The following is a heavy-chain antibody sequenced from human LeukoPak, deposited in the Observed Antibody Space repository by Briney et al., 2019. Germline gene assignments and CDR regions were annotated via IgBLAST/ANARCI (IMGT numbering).Heavy chain of an antibody. J-gene: IGHJ2*01. V-gene: IGHV4-4*02. D-gene: IGHD5-24*01. Sequence: SETLSLTCAVSGVSIINSNWWSWVRQPPGKGLEWIGEIDHSGSTSYNPSLKSRVTMSVDRSQNQFSLRLSTVTAADTAVYYCARGLGEMATRYFDLWGRGTLVTVSS. CDR2: IDHSGST. CDR1: GVSIINSNW. CDR3: ARGLGEMATRYFDL.